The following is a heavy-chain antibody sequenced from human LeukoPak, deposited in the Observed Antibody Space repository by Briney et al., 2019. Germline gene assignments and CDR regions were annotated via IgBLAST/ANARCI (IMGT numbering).Heavy chain of an antibody. CDR3: AGSSWYGYYYYYMDV. D-gene: IGHD6-13*01. J-gene: IGHJ6*03. CDR2: IYTSGST. V-gene: IGHV4-4*09. Sequence: SETLSLTCTVSGGSISSYYWSWIRQPPGKGLEWIGHIYTSGSTNYNPSLKSRVTMSVDTSKNQFSLKLSSVTAADTAVYYCAGSSWYGYYYYYMDVWGKGTTVTVSS. CDR1: GGSISSYY.